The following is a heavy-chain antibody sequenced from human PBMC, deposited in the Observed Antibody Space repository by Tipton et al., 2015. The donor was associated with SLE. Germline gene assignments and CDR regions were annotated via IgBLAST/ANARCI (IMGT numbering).Heavy chain of an antibody. CDR3: ARAPAPAPPTHYYYYFMDV. J-gene: IGHJ6*03. D-gene: IGHD2-2*01. CDR1: GGSISNYY. Sequence: TLSLTCTVSGGSISNYYWSWIRQSPGKGLEWIGYISYSGSTNYNPSLKSRVTISVDTSENQFSLRLSSVTAADTAVYYCARAPAPAPPTHYYYYFMDVWGHGTTVTVSS. CDR2: ISYSGST. V-gene: IGHV4-59*01.